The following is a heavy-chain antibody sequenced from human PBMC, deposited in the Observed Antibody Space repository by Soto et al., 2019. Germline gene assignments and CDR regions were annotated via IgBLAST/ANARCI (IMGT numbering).Heavy chain of an antibody. Sequence: PSETLCLTCTVSGGSISSGDYYWSWIRQPPGKGLEWIGYIYYSGSTYYNPSLKSRVTISVDTSKNQFSLKLSSVTAADTAVYYCASATGIAAAGTIDYWGQGTLVTVSS. J-gene: IGHJ4*02. V-gene: IGHV4-30-4*01. CDR1: GGSISSGDYY. D-gene: IGHD6-13*01. CDR2: IYYSGST. CDR3: ASATGIAAAGTIDY.